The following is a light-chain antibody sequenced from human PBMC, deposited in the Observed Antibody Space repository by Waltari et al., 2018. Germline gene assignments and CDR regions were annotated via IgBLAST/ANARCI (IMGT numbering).Light chain of an antibody. CDR1: ELPRKY. J-gene: IGLJ1*01. CDR2: EDT. CDR3: YSSDSTGLRV. V-gene: IGLV3-10*01. Sequence: SYELTQPPSVSVSPGQMARITCSGHELPRKYAYWFQQKSGQAPRLVIYEDTKRPSGIPERFSGSSSGTVATLTITGAQVDDEADYYCYSSDSTGLRVFGGGTTVVVL.